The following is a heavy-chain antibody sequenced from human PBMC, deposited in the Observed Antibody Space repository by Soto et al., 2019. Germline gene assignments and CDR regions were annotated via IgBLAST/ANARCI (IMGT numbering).Heavy chain of an antibody. CDR1: GFTVSSNY. CDR3: ASVGSSSVFFDY. J-gene: IGHJ4*02. Sequence: PGGSLRLSCAASGFTVSSNYMSWVRKAPGKGLEWVSVIYSGGSTYYADSVKGRFTISRDNSKNTLYLQMNSLRADDTAVYYCASVGSSSVFFDYWGKGTLVTVSS. D-gene: IGHD6-6*01. V-gene: IGHV3-53*01. CDR2: IYSGGST.